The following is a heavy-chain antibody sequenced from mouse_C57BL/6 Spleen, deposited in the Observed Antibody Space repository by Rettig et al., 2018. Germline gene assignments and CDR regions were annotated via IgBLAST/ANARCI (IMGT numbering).Heavy chain of an antibody. Sequence: ISDGGSYTYYPDNVKGRFTISRDNAKNNLYLQMSHLKSEDTAMYYCARYSDYFDYWGQGTTLTVSS. D-gene: IGHD2-12*01. CDR3: ARYSDYFDY. J-gene: IGHJ2*01. V-gene: IGHV5-4*01. CDR2: ISDGGSYT.